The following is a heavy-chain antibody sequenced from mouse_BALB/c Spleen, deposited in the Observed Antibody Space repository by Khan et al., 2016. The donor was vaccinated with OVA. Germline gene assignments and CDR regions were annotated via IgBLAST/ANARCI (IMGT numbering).Heavy chain of an antibody. CDR3: ARGYEFFPF. D-gene: IGHD2-12*01. Sequence: EVQLQQSGPDLVKPGASVKISCKASGYSFTVYYMTWVKQSHGKSPEWIGRVNPNNGDTNYNQNFKGKAKLTVDKSSNTAYMELSSLTSEDSSVFYCARGYEFFPFWGHGTLVTVSA. CDR1: GYSFTVYY. J-gene: IGHJ3*01. V-gene: IGHV1-26*01. CDR2: VNPNNGDT.